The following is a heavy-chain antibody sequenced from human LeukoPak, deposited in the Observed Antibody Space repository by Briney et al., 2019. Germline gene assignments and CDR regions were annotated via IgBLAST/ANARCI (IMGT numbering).Heavy chain of an antibody. CDR1: GFTLSSYW. CDR2: IKQDGSEK. V-gene: IGHV3-7*01. CDR3: ARYYYDSSGYYYVMGAGDY. J-gene: IGHJ4*02. Sequence: GGSLRLSCAASGFTLSSYWMSWVRQAPGKGLEWVANIKQDGSEKYYVDSVKGRFTISRDNAKNSLYLQMNSLRAEDTAVYYCARYYYDSSGYYYVMGAGDYWGQGTLVTVSS. D-gene: IGHD3-22*01.